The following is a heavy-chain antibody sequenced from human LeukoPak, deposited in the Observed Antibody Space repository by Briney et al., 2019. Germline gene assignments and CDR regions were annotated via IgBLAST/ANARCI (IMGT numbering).Heavy chain of an antibody. Sequence: PGESPEIPFQGSGSLFTSYWIGWGRQLPGKGLEWIGFIYPGASYTRYSPSCQGQAAISADKSISTAYLQWSSLKASETSMYYCARQQRGLYYIDVWGKGTTVTVSS. V-gene: IGHV5-51*01. CDR3: ARQQRGLYYIDV. D-gene: IGHD6-25*01. CDR2: IYPGASYT. CDR1: GSLFTSYW. J-gene: IGHJ6*03.